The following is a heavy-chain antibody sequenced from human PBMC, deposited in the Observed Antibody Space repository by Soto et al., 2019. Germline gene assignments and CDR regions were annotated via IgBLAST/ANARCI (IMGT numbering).Heavy chain of an antibody. V-gene: IGHV3-30-3*01. J-gene: IGHJ4*02. D-gene: IGHD1-26*01. Sequence: SLRLSCAASGFTFSSYAMHWVRQAPGKGLEWVAVISYDGSNKYYADSVKGRFTISRDNSKNTLYLQMNSLRAEDTAVYYCARGEWELRLDYWGQGTLVTVSS. CDR3: ARGEWELRLDY. CDR1: GFTFSSYA. CDR2: ISYDGSNK.